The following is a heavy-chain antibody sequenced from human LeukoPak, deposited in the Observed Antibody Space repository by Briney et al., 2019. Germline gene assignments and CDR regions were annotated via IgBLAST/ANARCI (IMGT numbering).Heavy chain of an antibody. Sequence: GRSLRLSCAASGFTFSDYAMAWVRQAPGKGLELVAGISGGGDTAYYADSVKGRFTISRDNSKNTLSLQLSTLRAEDTAIYYCAKDLTYDYDSTGYYFDYWGQGTLVTVSS. V-gene: IGHV3-23*01. CDR1: GFTFSDYA. D-gene: IGHD3-22*01. CDR2: ISGGGDTA. CDR3: AKDLTYDYDSTGYYFDY. J-gene: IGHJ4*02.